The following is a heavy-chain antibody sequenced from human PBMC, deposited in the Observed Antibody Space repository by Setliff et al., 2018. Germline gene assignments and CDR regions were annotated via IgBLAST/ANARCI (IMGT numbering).Heavy chain of an antibody. Sequence: GGSLRLSCAASGFTFSDYYMSWIRQAPGKGLEWVGNIKHDGSAKGYLDSVKGRFTISRDNAKNSLFLQVNSLRAEDTAVYHCARARGAYGYYFDYWGQGALVTVSS. J-gene: IGHJ4*02. D-gene: IGHD4-17*01. CDR3: ARARGAYGYYFDY. V-gene: IGHV3-7*03. CDR2: IKHDGSAK. CDR1: GFTFSDYY.